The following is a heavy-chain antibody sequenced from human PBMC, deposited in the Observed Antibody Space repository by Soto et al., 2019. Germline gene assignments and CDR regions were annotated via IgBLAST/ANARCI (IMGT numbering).Heavy chain of an antibody. Sequence: SGPTLVNATETLPLTCTVSGVSLSNARMGVSWVRLPPGKALDWRAHIFSTDEKSYDTSLKSSHTISKDTSKSQVVLTLTNMHPVDTATYYCARIPSIWSGSSFSYYYGMDVWGRRPTVAVCS. J-gene: IGHJ6*04. V-gene: IGHV2-26*01. CDR1: GVSLSNARMG. CDR2: IFSTDEK. CDR3: ARIPSIWSGSSFSYYYGMDV. D-gene: IGHD3-10*01.